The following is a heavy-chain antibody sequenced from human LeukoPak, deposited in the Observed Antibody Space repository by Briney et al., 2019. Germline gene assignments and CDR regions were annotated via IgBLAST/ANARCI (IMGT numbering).Heavy chain of an antibody. V-gene: IGHV4-30-4*01. D-gene: IGHD3-10*01. J-gene: IGHJ4*02. CDR1: GGSISSGDYY. Sequence: SETLSLTCTVSGGSISSGDYYWSWIRQPPGKGLEWIGYIYYSGSAYYNPSLKSRVTISVDTSKNQFSLKLSSVTAADTAVYYCALGGWTHLTNYWGQGTLVTVSS. CDR3: ALGGWTHLTNY. CDR2: IYYSGSA.